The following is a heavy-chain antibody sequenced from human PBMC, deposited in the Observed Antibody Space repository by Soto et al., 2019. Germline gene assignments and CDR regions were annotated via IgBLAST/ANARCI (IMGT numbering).Heavy chain of an antibody. CDR1: GYTFTSYD. CDR3: ARGWGKYFGVNDY. J-gene: IGHJ4*02. CDR2: MNPNSGNT. V-gene: IGHV1-8*01. Sequence: ASVKVSCKASGYTFTSYDINWVRQATGQGLEWMGWMNPNSGNTGYSQKFQGRVTMTRNTSISTSYMELRSLTSEDTAVYYCARGWGKYFGVNDYWGQGTLVTVSS. D-gene: IGHD2-8*01.